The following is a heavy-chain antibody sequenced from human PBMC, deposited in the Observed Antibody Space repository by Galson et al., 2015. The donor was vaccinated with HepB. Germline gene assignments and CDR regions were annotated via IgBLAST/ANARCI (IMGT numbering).Heavy chain of an antibody. V-gene: IGHV4-59*12. CDR2: INSRGNT. D-gene: IGHD3-3*01. CDR3: ARSVFGVAVRYFDS. Sequence: SETLSLTCTVSGVALISFLWTWIRQPPRKGLDWVGSINSRGNTDYNPSPKSRVSMSVDTSKKHFPLRLSSVTAADTAVYYCARSVFGVAVRYFDSWGQGTLVTVSS. J-gene: IGHJ4*02. CDR1: GVALISFL.